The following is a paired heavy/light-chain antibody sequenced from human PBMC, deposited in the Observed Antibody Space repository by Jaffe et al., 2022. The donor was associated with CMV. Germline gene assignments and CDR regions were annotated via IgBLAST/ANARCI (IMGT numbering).Light chain of an antibody. CDR2: AAS. Sequence: DIQMTQSPSSLSASVGDRVTITCRASQSISSYLNWYQQKPGKAPKLLIYAASSLQSGVPSRFSGSGSGTDFTLTISSLQPEDFATYYCQQSYSTGWAFGQGTKVEIK. CDR1: QSISSY. V-gene: IGKV1-39*01. CDR3: QQSYSTGWA. J-gene: IGKJ1*01.
Heavy chain of an antibody. J-gene: IGHJ6*02. D-gene: IGHD1-26*01. V-gene: IGHV3-53*01. CDR1: GFTVSSNY. Sequence: EVQLVESGGGLIQPGGSLRLSCAASGFTVSSNYMSWVRQAPGKGLEWVSVIYSGGSTYYADSVKGRFTISRDNSKNTLYLQMNSLRAEDTAVYYCARVAVVGVYTASYYYGMDVWGQGTTVTVSS. CDR3: ARVAVVGVYTASYYYGMDV. CDR2: IYSGGST.